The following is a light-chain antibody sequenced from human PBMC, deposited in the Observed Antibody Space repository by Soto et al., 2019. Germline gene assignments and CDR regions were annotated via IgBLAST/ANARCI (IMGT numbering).Light chain of an antibody. J-gene: IGLJ3*02. Sequence: QSVLTQPASVSGSLGQSITISCSGSGSDVGNYNLVSWYQQQPGKAPQLIIYEVNKGPSGVSNRFSGSKSGNTASLTISGLQPDDESHYYCCSYAGRSIWVFGGGTKLTVL. CDR1: GSDVGNYNL. V-gene: IGLV2-23*02. CDR2: EVN. CDR3: CSYAGRSIWV.